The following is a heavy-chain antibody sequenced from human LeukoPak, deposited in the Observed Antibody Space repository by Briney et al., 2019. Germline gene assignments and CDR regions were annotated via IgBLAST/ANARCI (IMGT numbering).Heavy chain of an antibody. J-gene: IGHJ5*02. CDR2: MRPNTGNT. Sequence: GSSEKVSCKASVYTFTSYDINWVRQATRQGLEWMGWMRPNTGNTGYAQKFQGRVTITRNTSISTAYMELSSLRSEDTAVYYCARANYDSSGYSAYNWFDPWGQGTLVTVSS. D-gene: IGHD3-22*01. CDR1: VYTFTSYD. CDR3: ARANYDSSGYSAYNWFDP. V-gene: IGHV1-8*03.